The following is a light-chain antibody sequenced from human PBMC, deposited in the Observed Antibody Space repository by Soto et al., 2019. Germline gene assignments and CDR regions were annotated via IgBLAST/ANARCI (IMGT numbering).Light chain of an antibody. Sequence: DIQMTQSPSTLSASVGDRVSITCRASQSISSWLAWYQQKPGKAPKLLIYKTSSLESGVPSRFSGSGSGTEFPLTISSLQPDDFATYYCQQRATFGQGTKVEI. V-gene: IGKV1-5*03. CDR3: QQRAT. CDR1: QSISSW. J-gene: IGKJ1*01. CDR2: KTS.